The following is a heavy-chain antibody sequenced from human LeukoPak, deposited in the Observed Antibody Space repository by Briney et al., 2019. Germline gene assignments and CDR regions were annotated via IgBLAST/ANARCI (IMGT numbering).Heavy chain of an antibody. CDR3: VRQCMGYSHGYFDY. Sequence: SETLSPTCTVSGGSISGSSYYWGWIRQPPGKGLEWLGSIYYTGRDYYNPSLKSRVTTSVDTSKNQFSLALSSVTAADTAVYCCVRQCMGYSHGYFDYWGQGSLVTVSS. V-gene: IGHV4-39*01. CDR1: GGSISGSSYY. J-gene: IGHJ4*02. CDR2: IYYTGRD. D-gene: IGHD5-18*01.